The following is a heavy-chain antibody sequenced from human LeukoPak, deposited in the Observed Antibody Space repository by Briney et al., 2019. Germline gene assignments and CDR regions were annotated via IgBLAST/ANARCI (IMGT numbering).Heavy chain of an antibody. Sequence: SETLSLTCAVSGGSFSGYYWSWIRQPPGKGLEWIGEINHSGSTNYNPSLKSRVTISVDTSKNQFSLKLSSVTAADTAVYYCASIIAAAGTSYYYYMDVWGKGTTVTVSS. CDR3: ASIIAAAGTSYYYYMDV. CDR1: GGSFSGYY. J-gene: IGHJ6*03. V-gene: IGHV4-34*01. D-gene: IGHD6-13*01. CDR2: INHSGST.